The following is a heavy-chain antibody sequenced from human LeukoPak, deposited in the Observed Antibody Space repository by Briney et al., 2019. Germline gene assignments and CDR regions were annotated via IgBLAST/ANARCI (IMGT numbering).Heavy chain of an antibody. CDR1: GGSFSSYY. J-gene: IGHJ4*02. D-gene: IGHD5-24*01. CDR3: VSGTWLSPRMDY. Sequence: SETLSHTCAVYGGSFSSYYWSWIRQPPGKGLEWIGEINHSGSTTYKPSLKSRVTISVDTSKNQFSLKLSSVTAADTAVYYCVSGTWLSPRMDYWGQGTLVTVSS. V-gene: IGHV4-34*01. CDR2: INHSGST.